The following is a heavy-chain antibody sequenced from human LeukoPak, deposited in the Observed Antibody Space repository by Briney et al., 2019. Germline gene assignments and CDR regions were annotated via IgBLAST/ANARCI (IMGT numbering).Heavy chain of an antibody. CDR2: ISYDGSNK. J-gene: IGHJ4*02. V-gene: IGHV3-30*18. Sequence: PGGSLRLSCAASGFTFSSYGMHWVRQAPGKGLEWVAVISYDGSNKYYADSVKGRFTISRDNSKNTLYLQMNSLRAEDTAVYYCAKQPQLVYFDYWGQGTLVTASS. D-gene: IGHD6-13*01. CDR1: GFTFSSYG. CDR3: AKQPQLVYFDY.